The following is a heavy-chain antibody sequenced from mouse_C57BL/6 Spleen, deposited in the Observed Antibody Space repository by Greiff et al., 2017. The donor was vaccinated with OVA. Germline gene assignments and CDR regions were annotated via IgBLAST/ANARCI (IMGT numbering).Heavy chain of an antibody. J-gene: IGHJ4*01. V-gene: IGHV6-3*01. CDR2: IRLKSDNYAT. CDR1: GFTFSNYW. CDR3: TVGAKAMDY. Sequence: EVKLVESGGGLVQPGGSMKLSCVASGFTFSNYWMNWVRQSPEKGLEWVAQIRLKSDNYATHYAESVKGRFTISRDDSKSSVYLQMNNLRAEDTGIYYCTVGAKAMDYWGQGTSVTVSS. D-gene: IGHD3-1*01.